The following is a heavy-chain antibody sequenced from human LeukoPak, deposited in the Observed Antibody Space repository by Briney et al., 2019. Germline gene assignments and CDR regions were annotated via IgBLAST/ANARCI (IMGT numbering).Heavy chain of an antibody. J-gene: IGHJ4*02. Sequence: SGTLSLTCAVSGDSITSSNWWSWVRQPPGQGLEWIGEVYHSGRTNYNPSLESRVTISLDKSKNQFSLNLSFVTAADTAVYYCARSRTASGTKDFDYWGQGMLVTVSS. CDR1: GDSITSSNW. CDR3: ARSRTASGTKDFDY. V-gene: IGHV4-4*02. D-gene: IGHD1-1*01. CDR2: VYHSGRT.